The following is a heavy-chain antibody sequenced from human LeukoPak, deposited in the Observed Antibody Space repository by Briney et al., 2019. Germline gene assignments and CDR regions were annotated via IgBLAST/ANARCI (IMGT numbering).Heavy chain of an antibody. CDR3: ARGSLTVGAFDI. J-gene: IGHJ3*02. V-gene: IGHV1-69*13. D-gene: IGHD3-9*01. CDR1: GGTFSSYA. CDR2: IIPVFGTS. Sequence: GASVKVSCKASGGTFSSYAISWVRQAPGQGLEWMGGIIPVFGTSNYAQKFQGRVTITADESTRTAYMELRSLRSDDTAVYYCARGSLTVGAFDIWGQGTMVTVSS.